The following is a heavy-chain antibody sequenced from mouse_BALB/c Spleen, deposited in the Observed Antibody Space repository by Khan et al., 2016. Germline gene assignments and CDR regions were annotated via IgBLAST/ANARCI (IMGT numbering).Heavy chain of an antibody. Sequence: QVQLQQSGAELAKPGASVKMSCKASGYTFTSYWMHWVKQRPGQGLEWIGYINPSTGYTEYNQKFKDKATLTADQSSSTAYMQLSSLTSVDSAVYYCARYEGGFAYWGQGTLVTVSA. CDR2: INPSTGYT. V-gene: IGHV1-7*01. CDR1: GYTFTSYW. CDR3: ARYEGGFAY. J-gene: IGHJ3*01. D-gene: IGHD2-3*01.